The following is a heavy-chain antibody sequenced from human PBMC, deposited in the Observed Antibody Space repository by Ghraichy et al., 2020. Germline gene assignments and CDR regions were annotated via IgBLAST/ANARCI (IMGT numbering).Heavy chain of an antibody. CDR1: GGSISSSSYY. CDR2: IYYSGST. J-gene: IGHJ4*02. CDR3: ARGDGYNHFDY. Sequence: ESLNISCTVSGGSISSSSYYWGWIRQPPGKGLEWIGTIYYSGSTYYNPSLKSRVTISVDTSKNQFSLKLSSVTAADTAVYYCARGDGYNHFDYWGQGTLVTVSS. D-gene: IGHD5-24*01. V-gene: IGHV4-39*07.